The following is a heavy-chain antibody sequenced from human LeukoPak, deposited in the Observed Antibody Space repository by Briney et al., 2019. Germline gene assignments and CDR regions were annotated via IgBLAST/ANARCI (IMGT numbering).Heavy chain of an antibody. D-gene: IGHD7-27*01. J-gene: IGHJ3*02. CDR1: GGTFSSYA. Sequence: SVKVSCKASGGTFSSYAISWVRQAPGQGLEWMGGIIPILGTANYAQKFQGRVTITADESTSTAYMELSSLKTEDTAVYYCTTELTGVDAFDIWGQGTMVTVSS. V-gene: IGHV1-69*01. CDR3: TTELTGVDAFDI. CDR2: IIPILGTA.